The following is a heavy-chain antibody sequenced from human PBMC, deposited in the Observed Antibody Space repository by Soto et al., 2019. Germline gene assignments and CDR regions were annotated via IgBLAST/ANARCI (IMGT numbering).Heavy chain of an antibody. Sequence: ASVEVCCKACGYSITSYDINWVRQATRQVLECMGWMNPNTGNTGYAQKFQGRVTMTRNTSISTAYMELSSLRSEDAAVYFCARVPSTWIQLWLDYWGQGTLVSVSS. V-gene: IGHV1-8*01. CDR3: ARVPSTWIQLWLDY. CDR1: GYSITSYD. D-gene: IGHD5-18*01. J-gene: IGHJ4*02. CDR2: MNPNTGNT.